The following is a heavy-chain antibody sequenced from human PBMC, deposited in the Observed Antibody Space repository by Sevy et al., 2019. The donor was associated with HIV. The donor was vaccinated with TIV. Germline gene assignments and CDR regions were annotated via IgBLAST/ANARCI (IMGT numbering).Heavy chain of an antibody. CDR1: GFTFSIYT. CDR3: ASEGCHVHHDY. J-gene: IGHJ4*02. Sequence: GGSLRLSCAASGFTFSIYTMSWVRQAPGKGLEWVSTFCFGGSTIHYADSVKGRFTISRDNSKNKLYVQMNSLRADDTAVYHCASEGCHVHHDYWGKGTLVTVSS. V-gene: IGHV3-23*01. D-gene: IGHD3-10*02. CDR2: FCFGGSTI.